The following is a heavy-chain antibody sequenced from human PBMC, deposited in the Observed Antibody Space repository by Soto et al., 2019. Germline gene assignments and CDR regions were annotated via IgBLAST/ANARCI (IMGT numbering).Heavy chain of an antibody. CDR3: GREITIFGVVTNFDY. V-gene: IGHV1-46*03. CDR1: GYTFTSYY. Sequence: GASVKVSCKASGYTFTSYYMHWVRQAPGQGLEWMGIINPSGGSTSYAQKFQGRVTMTRDTSTSTVYMELSSLRSEDTAVYYCGREITIFGVVTNFDYWGQGTLVTVSS. D-gene: IGHD3-3*01. CDR2: INPSGGST. J-gene: IGHJ4*02.